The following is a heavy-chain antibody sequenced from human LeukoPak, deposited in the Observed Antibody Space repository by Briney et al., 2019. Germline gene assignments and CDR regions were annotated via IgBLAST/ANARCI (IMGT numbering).Heavy chain of an antibody. CDR1: GYTFTSYD. D-gene: IGHD3-10*01. CDR3: ARGRGITMVRGVIEFDY. V-gene: IGHV1-8*03. J-gene: IGHJ4*02. Sequence: ASVKVSCKASGYTFTSYDINWVRQATGQGLEWMGWMNPNSGNTGYAQKFQGRVTITRNTSISTAYMELSSLRSEDTAVYYCARGRGITMVRGVIEFDYWGQGTLVTVSS. CDR2: MNPNSGNT.